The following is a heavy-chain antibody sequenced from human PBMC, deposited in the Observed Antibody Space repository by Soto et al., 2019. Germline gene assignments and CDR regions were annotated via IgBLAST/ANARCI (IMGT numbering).Heavy chain of an antibody. Sequence: GGSLRLSCAASGFTFSSYAMSWVRQAPGKGLEWVSAISGSGGSTYYADSVKGRFTISRDNSKNTLYLQMNSLRAEDTAVYYCAKSFASGWYRGEGHWGQGTLVTVSS. J-gene: IGHJ4*02. CDR1: GFTFSSYA. CDR2: ISGSGGST. V-gene: IGHV3-23*01. CDR3: AKSFASGWYRGEGH. D-gene: IGHD6-19*01.